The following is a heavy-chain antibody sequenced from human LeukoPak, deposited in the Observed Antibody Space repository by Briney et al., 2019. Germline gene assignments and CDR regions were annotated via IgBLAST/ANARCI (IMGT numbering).Heavy chain of an antibody. CDR2: IYSGGDT. J-gene: IGHJ4*02. Sequence: PGGSLRLSCAASGITVSGSYMTWVRQAPGKGLEWVSYIYSGGDTSYADSVKGRFTISRDNSKNTLYLQMNSLRAEDTAVYYCARAYNYVFDCWGQGTLVTVSS. D-gene: IGHD3-10*02. CDR1: GITVSGSY. V-gene: IGHV3-53*01. CDR3: ARAYNYVFDC.